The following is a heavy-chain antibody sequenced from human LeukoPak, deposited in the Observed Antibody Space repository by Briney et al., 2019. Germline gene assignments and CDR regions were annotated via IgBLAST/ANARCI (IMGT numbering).Heavy chain of an antibody. CDR3: ARHTTVGATLGFPGY. CDR2: VNNSGTT. CDR1: GGSISSSAYF. D-gene: IGHD1-26*01. V-gene: IGHV4-39*01. Sequence: PSETLSLTCTVSGGSISSSAYFWGWIRQPPGRGLEWVGRVNNSGTTYYNPSLKSRVTISVDTSKNQFSLKLSSVTAADTALYYCARHTTVGATLGFPGYWGQGTLVTVSS. J-gene: IGHJ4*02.